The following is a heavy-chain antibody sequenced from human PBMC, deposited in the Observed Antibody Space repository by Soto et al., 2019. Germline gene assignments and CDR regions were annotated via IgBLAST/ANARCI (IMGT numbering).Heavy chain of an antibody. D-gene: IGHD3-9*01. CDR3: SHRNSDWYAFDY. Sequence: SGPTLVKPTQTLTLTCTFSGLSLSTSGEGVGWIRQPPGKALEWLALIYWNDDRRYSPSLKSRLTITKDTSKNQVVLTMTNMDPVDTASYFCSHRNSDWYAFDYWGQGALVTVSS. CDR2: IYWNDDR. V-gene: IGHV2-5*01. J-gene: IGHJ4*02. CDR1: GLSLSTSGEG.